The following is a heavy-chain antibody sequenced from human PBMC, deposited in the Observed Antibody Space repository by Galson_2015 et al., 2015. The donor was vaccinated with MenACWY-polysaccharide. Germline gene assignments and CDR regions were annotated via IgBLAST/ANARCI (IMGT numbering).Heavy chain of an antibody. J-gene: IGHJ4*02. CDR3: TTDQHPLTMIVVVR. V-gene: IGHV3-15*01. D-gene: IGHD3-22*01. Sequence: SLRLSCAASGFTFSNAWMSWVRQAPGKGLEWVGRIKSKTDGGTTDYAAPVKGRFTISRDDSKNTLYLQMNSLKTEDTAVYYCTTDQHPLTMIVVVRWGQGTLVTVSS. CDR1: GFTFSNAW. CDR2: IKSKTDGGTT.